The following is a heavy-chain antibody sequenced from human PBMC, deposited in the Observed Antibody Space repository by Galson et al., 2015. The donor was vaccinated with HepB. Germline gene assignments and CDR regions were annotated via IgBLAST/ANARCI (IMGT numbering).Heavy chain of an antibody. J-gene: IGHJ3*02. CDR3: ARGPLTGTTEYAFDI. CDR2: IYHSGSI. CDR1: GGSISSPNW. D-gene: IGHD1-20*01. V-gene: IGHV4-4*02. Sequence: SLTCAVSGGSISSPNWWSWVRQPPGKGLEWIGEIYHSGSINYNPSLKSRVTISVDKSNNQFSLNLSSVTAADTAVYYCARGPLTGTTEYAFDIWGQGTRVTVSS.